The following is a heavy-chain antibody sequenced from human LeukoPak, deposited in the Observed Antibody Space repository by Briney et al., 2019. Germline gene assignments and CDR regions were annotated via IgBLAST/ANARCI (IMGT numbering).Heavy chain of an antibody. Sequence: ASVKVSCKASGYTFTGYYMHWVRQAPGQGLEWMGWINPNSGGTNYAQKFQGRVTMTRDTSISTAYMELSRLRSDDTAVYYCARDVSGYDPAVSYNWFDPWGQGTLVTVSS. CDR3: ARDVSGYDPAVSYNWFDP. CDR2: INPNSGGT. V-gene: IGHV1-2*02. CDR1: GYTFTGYY. D-gene: IGHD5-12*01. J-gene: IGHJ5*02.